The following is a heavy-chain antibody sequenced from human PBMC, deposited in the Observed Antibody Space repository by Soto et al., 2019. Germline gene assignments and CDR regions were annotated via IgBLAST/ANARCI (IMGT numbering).Heavy chain of an antibody. D-gene: IGHD6-13*01. CDR3: ARDRGVGENAIIAAAGSGWFDP. CDR2: IIPILGIA. Sequence: QVQLVQSGAEVKKPGSSVKVSCKASGGTFSSYTISWVRQAPGQGLEWMGRIIPILGIANYAQKFQGRVTITADKSTSTAYMELSSLRSEDTAVYYCARDRGVGENAIIAAAGSGWFDPWGQGTLVTVSS. J-gene: IGHJ5*02. V-gene: IGHV1-69*08. CDR1: GGTFSSYT.